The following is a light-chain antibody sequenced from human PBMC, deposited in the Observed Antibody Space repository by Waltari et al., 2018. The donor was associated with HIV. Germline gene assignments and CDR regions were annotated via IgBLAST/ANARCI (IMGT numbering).Light chain of an antibody. V-gene: IGKV1-33*01. CDR2: DAS. CDR1: QDRSNY. J-gene: IGKJ2*01. CDR3: QQYDHLPYT. Sequence: DIQLAQSPSSLSASIGDRITITCQTSQDRSNYLNLYQHNPGKTPKLLIYDASNLQTGVPSRFSGSGSGTDCTFTSTRLQPEEFATYYCQQYDHLPYTLGQGTRLEIK.